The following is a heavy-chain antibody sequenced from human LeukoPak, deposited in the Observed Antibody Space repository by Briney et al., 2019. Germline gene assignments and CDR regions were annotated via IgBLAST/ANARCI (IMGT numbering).Heavy chain of an antibody. CDR1: GGSFSGYY. CDR2: INHSGST. D-gene: IGHD5-12*01. CDR3: ASSGPRGMDV. V-gene: IGHV4-34*01. Sequence: SETLSLTCAVYGGSFSGYYWSWIRQPPGKGLEWIGEINHSGSTNYNPSLKSRVTISVDTSKNQFSLKLSSVTAADTAVYYCASSGPRGMDVWGQGTTVTVSS. J-gene: IGHJ6*02.